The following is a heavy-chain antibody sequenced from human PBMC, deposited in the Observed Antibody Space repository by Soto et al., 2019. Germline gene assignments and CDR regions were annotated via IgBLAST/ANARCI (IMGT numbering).Heavy chain of an antibody. CDR3: TTATWFQMPDFDY. CDR1: GDTFSFYT. CDR2: VNPILSMS. V-gene: IGHV1-69*02. D-gene: IGHD1-26*01. J-gene: IGHJ4*02. Sequence: GASVKVSCKASGDTFSFYTINWVRQAPGLGLEWMGRVNPILSMSNYAQKFQGRVTMTADKSTSTAYMELRSLKIEDTAVYYCTTATWFQMPDFDYWGPGTLVTVSS.